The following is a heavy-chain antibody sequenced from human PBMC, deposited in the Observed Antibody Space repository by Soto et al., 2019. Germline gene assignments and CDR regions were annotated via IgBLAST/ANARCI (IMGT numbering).Heavy chain of an antibody. CDR2: INHLRPT. Sequence: NPSETLSLTCAVYGGSFSSYHWSWIRQTPGKGLEWIGEINHLRPTNYNPSLKSRLIISLDTPKNQFSLKLSSVTAADTAVYYCARGYDTALAPIFWGQGILVTVSS. CDR1: GGSFSSYH. V-gene: IGHV4-34*01. D-gene: IGHD5-18*01. CDR3: ARGYDTALAPIF. J-gene: IGHJ4*02.